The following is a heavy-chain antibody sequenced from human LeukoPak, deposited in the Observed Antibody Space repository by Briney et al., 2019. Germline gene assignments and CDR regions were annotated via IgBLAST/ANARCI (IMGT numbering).Heavy chain of an antibody. V-gene: IGHV4-59*01. Sequence: SETLSLTCTVSGGSISSYYWSWIRQPPGKGLEWIGYIYYSGSTNYNPSLKSRVTISVDTSKNQFSLKLSSVTAADSAVYYCARGVRGVAPDYYYGMDVWGQGTTVTVSS. CDR3: ARGVRGVAPDYYYGMDV. CDR2: IYYSGST. D-gene: IGHD2-15*01. CDR1: GGSISSYY. J-gene: IGHJ6*02.